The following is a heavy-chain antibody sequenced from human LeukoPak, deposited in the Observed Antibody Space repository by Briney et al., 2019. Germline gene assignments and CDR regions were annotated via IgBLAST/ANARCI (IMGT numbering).Heavy chain of an antibody. CDR2: IKQGGSEK. CDR3: ARDRSGSSWYSDYYYYYMDV. CDR1: GFTFGTFW. J-gene: IGHJ6*03. V-gene: IGHV3-7*01. Sequence: PGGSLRLSCEASGFTFGTFWMSWVRQAPGKGLEWVANIKQGGSEKNYVDSVKGRFTIARDDAKNSLYLQMNSLRAEDTAVYYCARDRSGSSWYSDYYYYYMDVWGKGTTVTVSS. D-gene: IGHD6-13*01.